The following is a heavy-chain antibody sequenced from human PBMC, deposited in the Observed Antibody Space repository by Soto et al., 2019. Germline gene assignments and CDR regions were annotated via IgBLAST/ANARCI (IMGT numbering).Heavy chain of an antibody. V-gene: IGHV4-39*01. CDR1: GDSIISSDFY. Sequence: PSETLSLTCTVSGDSIISSDFYWGWVRQPPGKGLEWIGSIFYLGSSYYNPSLKSRVTMSVDTSKNQFSLRLRSVTAADTALYCCARHSFALRTNNSFDPSGQGIMVT. J-gene: IGHJ5*02. CDR3: ARHSFALRTNNSFDP. CDR2: IFYLGSS. D-gene: IGHD1-1*01.